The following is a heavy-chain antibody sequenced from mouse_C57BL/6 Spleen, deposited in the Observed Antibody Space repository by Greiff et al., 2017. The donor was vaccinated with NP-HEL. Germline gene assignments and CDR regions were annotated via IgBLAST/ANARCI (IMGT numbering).Heavy chain of an antibody. CDR2: IWRGGST. J-gene: IGHJ4*01. CDR3: AKEAYYSNYDAMDY. V-gene: IGHV2-5*01. CDR1: GFPLTSYG. Sequence: QVQLKQSGPGLVQPSQSLSITCTVSGFPLTSYGVHWVRQSPGKGLEWLGVIWRGGSTDYNAAFMSRLSITKDNSKSQVFFKMNSLQADDTAIYYCAKEAYYSNYDAMDYWGQGTSVTVSS. D-gene: IGHD2-5*01.